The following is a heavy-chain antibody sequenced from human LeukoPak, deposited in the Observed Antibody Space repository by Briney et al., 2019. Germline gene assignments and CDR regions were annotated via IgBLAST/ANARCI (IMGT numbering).Heavy chain of an antibody. CDR2: IYYNGTT. CDR3: ARKGGLFDY. V-gene: IGHV4-59*01. Sequence: SETLSLTCTVSGGSIRYYYWSWIRQSPGKGLEWIGYIYYNGTTNYNPSLKSRVTISVDMPKNQFSLKMSSVTAADTAVYYCARKGGLFDYWGQGRLVTVSS. J-gene: IGHJ4*02. D-gene: IGHD2-15*01. CDR1: GGSIRYYY.